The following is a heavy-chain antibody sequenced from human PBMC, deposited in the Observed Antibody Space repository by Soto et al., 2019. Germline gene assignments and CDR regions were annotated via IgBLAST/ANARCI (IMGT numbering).Heavy chain of an antibody. Sequence: SLKISCKGSGYSFTSYWIGWVRQMPGKGLEWMGIIYPGDSDTRYSPPFQGQVTISADKSISTAYLQWSSLKASDTAMYYCARQTRNYDILTGLDYWGQGTLVTVSS. CDR2: IYPGDSDT. J-gene: IGHJ4*02. D-gene: IGHD3-9*01. V-gene: IGHV5-51*01. CDR3: ARQTRNYDILTGLDY. CDR1: GYSFTSYW.